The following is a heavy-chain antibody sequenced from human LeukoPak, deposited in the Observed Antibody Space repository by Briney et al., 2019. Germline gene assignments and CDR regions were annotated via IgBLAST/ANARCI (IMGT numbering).Heavy chain of an antibody. CDR3: AKARDGYNYGHH. D-gene: IGHD5-24*01. J-gene: IGHJ4*02. V-gene: IGHV3-33*03. CDR2: IWYDGSRK. CDR1: GFTFSNYG. Sequence: GGSLRLSCAASGFTFSNYGMHWVRQGPGKGLEWVALIWYDGSRKFYSDSVRGRFTISRDNSKNTLYLEMDSLRDEDTAKYYCAKARDGYNYGHHWGQGTLVTVSS.